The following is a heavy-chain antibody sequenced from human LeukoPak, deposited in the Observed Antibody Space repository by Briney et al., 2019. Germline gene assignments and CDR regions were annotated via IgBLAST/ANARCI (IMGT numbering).Heavy chain of an antibody. CDR3: ARDPAPWNSGADWFDH. CDR2: FYTSGSA. V-gene: IGHV4-4*07. Sequence: SETLSVTCTVSGGFISSYYWSWIRQPAGKGLERIGSFYTSGSANYNPSLKSRVTMSVDTSKNHFSLKLSSVTAADTAVYYCARDPAPWNSGADWFDHWGQGTLVTVSS. D-gene: IGHD1/OR15-1a*01. J-gene: IGHJ5*02. CDR1: GGFISSYY.